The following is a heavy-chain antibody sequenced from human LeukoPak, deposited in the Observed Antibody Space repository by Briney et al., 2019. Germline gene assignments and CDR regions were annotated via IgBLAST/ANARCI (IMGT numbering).Heavy chain of an antibody. CDR3: ARPYYSNYYYYGMDV. CDR1: GFTFSSNG. Sequence: GGSLRLSCAASGFTFSSNGMHWVRQAPGKGLEWVGVIWYDDKYYADSVKGRFTISRDNSKNTLYLQMNSLRAEDAAVYYCARPYYSNYYYYGMDVWGQGTTVTVSS. CDR2: IWYDDK. D-gene: IGHD4-11*01. V-gene: IGHV3-33*01. J-gene: IGHJ6*02.